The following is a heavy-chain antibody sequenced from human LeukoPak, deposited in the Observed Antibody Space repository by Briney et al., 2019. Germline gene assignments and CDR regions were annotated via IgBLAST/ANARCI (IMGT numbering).Heavy chain of an antibody. D-gene: IGHD3-10*01. CDR1: GFTFSSYA. V-gene: IGHV3-30-3*01. Sequence: GRSLRLSCAASGFTFSSYAMHWVRQAPGKGLEWVAVISYDGSNKYYADSVKGRFTISRDNSKNTLYLQMNSLRAEDTAVYYCARGEVRGVIMRPTTPLHPPNWFDPWGQGTLVTVSS. CDR3: ARGEVRGVIMRPTTPLHPPNWFDP. J-gene: IGHJ5*02. CDR2: ISYDGSNK.